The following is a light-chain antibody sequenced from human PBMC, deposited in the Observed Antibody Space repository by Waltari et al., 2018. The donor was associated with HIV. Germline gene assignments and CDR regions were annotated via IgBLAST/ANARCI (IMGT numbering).Light chain of an antibody. CDR3: QQYNNWPT. CDR1: QPISSN. CDR2: ASS. Sequence: ELVMTQSPASLSLSPGKTDTLSCRASQPISSNLAWYQSRPGQAPRLPIYASSTRATGVPTRFSGRGSGTDFTLSISGLQSEDVAVYYCQQYNNWPTFGRGTKVELK. J-gene: IGKJ1*01. V-gene: IGKV3-15*01.